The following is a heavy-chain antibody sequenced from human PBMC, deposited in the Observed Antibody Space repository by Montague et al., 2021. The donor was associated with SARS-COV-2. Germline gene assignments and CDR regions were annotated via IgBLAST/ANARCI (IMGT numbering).Heavy chain of an antibody. J-gene: IGHJ4*02. Sequence: SETLSLTCTVSGGSISSYYWSWIRQPPGKGLEWIGYIYYSGSTNYNPSLKSRVTISVDTSKNQFSLKLSSVTAADTAVYYCARADTVRGVTVWGQGTLVTVSS. D-gene: IGHD3-10*01. CDR1: GGSISSYY. CDR2: IYYSGST. CDR3: ARADTVRGVTV. V-gene: IGHV4-59*01.